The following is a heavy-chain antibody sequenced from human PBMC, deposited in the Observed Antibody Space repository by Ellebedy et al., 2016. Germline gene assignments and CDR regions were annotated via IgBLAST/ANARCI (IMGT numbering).Heavy chain of an antibody. J-gene: IGHJ4*02. Sequence: GESLKISCAASGFTFSSYAMHWVRQAPGKGLEWVAVISYDGSNKYYADSVKGRFTISRDNSKNTLYLQMNSLRAEDTALYHCARDGGSGSYSHWGQGTLVTVSS. V-gene: IGHV3-30-3*01. CDR1: GFTFSSYA. CDR2: ISYDGSNK. D-gene: IGHD1-26*01. CDR3: ARDGGSGSYSH.